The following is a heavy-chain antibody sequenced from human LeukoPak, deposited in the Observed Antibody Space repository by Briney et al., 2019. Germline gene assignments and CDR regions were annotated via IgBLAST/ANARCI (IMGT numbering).Heavy chain of an antibody. CDR1: VDSNNGSNYY. CDR3: ARPLNYYYYMHV. J-gene: IGHJ6*03. CDR2: VYYSGNT. V-gene: IGHV4-39*01. Sequence: SETLSLTCTVCVDSNNGSNYYWRWIRQPRGKGLQWIGSVYYSGNTYYNPSLKSRVAISVDTSKNQFSLNLTSVTAADTAVYYCARPLNYYYYMHVWGKGAPVSVSS.